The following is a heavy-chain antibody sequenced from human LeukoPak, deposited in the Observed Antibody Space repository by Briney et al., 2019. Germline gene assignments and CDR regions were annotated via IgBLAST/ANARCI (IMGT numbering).Heavy chain of an antibody. D-gene: IGHD3-3*01. V-gene: IGHV3-66*01. CDR1: GFTVSSNY. Sequence: PGGSLRLSCAASGFTVSSNYMSWVRQAPGKGLEWVSVIYSGGSTYYADSVKGRFTISRDNSKNTLYLQMNSLRAEDTAVYYCARSSFGVVISPFDYWGQGTLVTVSS. CDR3: ARSSFGVVISPFDY. CDR2: IYSGGST. J-gene: IGHJ4*02.